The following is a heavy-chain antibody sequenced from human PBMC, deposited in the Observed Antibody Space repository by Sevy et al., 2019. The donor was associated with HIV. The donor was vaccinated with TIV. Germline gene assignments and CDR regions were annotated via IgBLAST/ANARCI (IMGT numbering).Heavy chain of an antibody. CDR2: IKEDGSGR. V-gene: IGHV3-7*01. J-gene: IGHJ4*02. Sequence: GGSLRLYCAASGFTFGSYWMTWVRQAPGKGLEWVANIKEDGSGRFYVDSVRGRFTVSRDNAKKTLYLQMNNLRGEDTALYYCARLYSSSSGRGLDNWGQGALVTVSS. D-gene: IGHD6-6*01. CDR3: ARLYSSSSGRGLDN. CDR1: GFTFGSYW.